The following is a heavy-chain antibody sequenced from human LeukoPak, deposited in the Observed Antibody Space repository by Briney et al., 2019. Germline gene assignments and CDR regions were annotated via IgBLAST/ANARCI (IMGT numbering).Heavy chain of an antibody. Sequence: GGSLRLSCAASGFTFSSYAMSWVRQAPGQGLEWVSSLDESGSATYYADSVKGRFTISRDNSKNTLYLQMDSLRAEDTAVYYCAKKGSLVSPGNYFDYWGLGTLVTVSS. CDR2: LDESGSAT. V-gene: IGHV3-23*05. CDR3: AKKGSLVSPGNYFDY. D-gene: IGHD2-2*01. J-gene: IGHJ4*02. CDR1: GFTFSSYA.